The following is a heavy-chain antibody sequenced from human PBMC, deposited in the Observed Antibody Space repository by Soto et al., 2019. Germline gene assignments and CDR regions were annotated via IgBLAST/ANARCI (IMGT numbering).Heavy chain of an antibody. CDR1: GFTFSSYA. CDR3: AKEETVLVNYYYYYGMDV. Sequence: EVQLLESGGGLVQPGGSLRLSCAASGFTFSSYAMSWVRQAPGMGLEWVTVISGSGYATYYADSVKGRFTVSRDKSNNTVYLQMNSLRAEDTAVYYCAKEETVLVNYYYYYGMDVRGPGTTVTVSS. D-gene: IGHD4-17*01. J-gene: IGHJ6*02. V-gene: IGHV3-23*01. CDR2: ISGSGYAT.